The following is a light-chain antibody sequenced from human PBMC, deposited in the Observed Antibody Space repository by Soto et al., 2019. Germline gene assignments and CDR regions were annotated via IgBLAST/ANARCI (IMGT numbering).Light chain of an antibody. Sequence: DIQMTQSPSSLSASVGDRVAITCRASQNIRNYLNWYQQKPGKAPRVLIYGAASLQSGVPSRFSGSGSGTNFSLTINRLQPEDYATYYCQQSYNIQALTFGGGTKVDIK. J-gene: IGKJ4*01. CDR1: QNIRNY. CDR3: QQSYNIQALT. CDR2: GAA. V-gene: IGKV1-39*01.